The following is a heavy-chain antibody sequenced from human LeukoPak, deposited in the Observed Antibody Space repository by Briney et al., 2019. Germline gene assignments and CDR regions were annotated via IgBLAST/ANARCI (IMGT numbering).Heavy chain of an antibody. CDR1: GFTFSDYY. Sequence: GGSLRLSCAASGFTFSDYYMSWIRQAPGKGLEWVSYISNSGSTKYYADSVKGRFTISRDNAKNSLYLQMNSLRAEETAVYYCARGRGYSGYDYRYYFDYWGQGTLVTVSS. V-gene: IGHV3-11*01. J-gene: IGHJ4*02. CDR2: ISNSGSTK. CDR3: ARGRGYSGYDYRYYFDY. D-gene: IGHD5-12*01.